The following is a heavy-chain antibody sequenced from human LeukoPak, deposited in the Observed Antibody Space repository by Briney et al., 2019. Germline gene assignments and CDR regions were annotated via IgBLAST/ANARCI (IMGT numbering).Heavy chain of an antibody. D-gene: IGHD6-13*01. CDR3: ANFEGSSQAFHI. CDR1: GFTYSAYP. CDR2: ILYDGSKK. J-gene: IGHJ3*02. Sequence: GGSLRLSCAASGFTYSAYPMHWVRQAPGKGLEWVASILYDGSKKFYDDSVKGRFSIYRDNSNYTLYLQMNSLRVEDTAVFYCANFEGSSQAFHIWGQGTLVTVSS. V-gene: IGHV3-30*02.